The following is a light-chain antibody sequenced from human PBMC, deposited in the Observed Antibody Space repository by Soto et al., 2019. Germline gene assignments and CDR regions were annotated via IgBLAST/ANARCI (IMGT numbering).Light chain of an antibody. Sequence: EIVLTHSPGTLSLSPGDRATLSCRASQSVSSSYLAWYQQKPGQAPGLLIYGAFTRATGVPARFSGAGSGTEFTLTISSPQSEDFGVYYCQQYNNWPRATFGGGTEV. CDR2: GAF. CDR3: QQYNNWPRAT. CDR1: QSVSSSY. V-gene: IGKV3-15*01. J-gene: IGKJ4*01.